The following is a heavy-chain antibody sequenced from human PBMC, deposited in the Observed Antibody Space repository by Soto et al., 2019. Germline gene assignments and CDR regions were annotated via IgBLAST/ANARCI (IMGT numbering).Heavy chain of an antibody. J-gene: IGHJ4*02. D-gene: IGHD3-22*01. V-gene: IGHV3-33*01. CDR1: GFTFSSYG. Sequence: GGSLRLSCAASGFTFSSYGMHWVRQAPGKGLEWVAVIWYDGSNKYYADSVKGRFTISRDNSKNTLYLQMNSLRAEDTAVYYCASGSGYYLPPDYWGQGTLVTVSS. CDR3: ASGSGYYLPPDY. CDR2: IWYDGSNK.